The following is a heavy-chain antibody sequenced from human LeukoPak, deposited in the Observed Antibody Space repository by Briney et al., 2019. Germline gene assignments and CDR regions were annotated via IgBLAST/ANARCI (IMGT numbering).Heavy chain of an antibody. V-gene: IGHV3-7*01. CDR1: RSAVSSLW. Sequence: GGSLSLARADSRSAVSSLWKGWVRQAPGERLEWVSNIKQDGIENYYVDSVKGRFTISRDNGKNSMYLQMNRLRAEDTVVYCCTRSLPYSGRSSDFDFWGQGTLVTVSS. CDR2: IKQDGIEN. J-gene: IGHJ4*02. D-gene: IGHD1-26*01. CDR3: TRSLPYSGRSSDFDF.